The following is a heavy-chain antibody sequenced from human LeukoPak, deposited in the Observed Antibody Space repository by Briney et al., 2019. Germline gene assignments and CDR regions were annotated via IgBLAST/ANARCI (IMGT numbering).Heavy chain of an antibody. CDR2: ISSSSSYT. CDR3: AKDGYINLYYYYSYMAV. D-gene: IGHD4-11*01. Sequence: PGGSLRLSCAASGFTFSSYSMNWVRQAPGKGLEWVSSISSSSSYTYYADSVKGRFTISRDNAKNSLDLQMNSLRAEDTAVYYCAKDGYINLYYYYSYMAVWGKGTTVTVSS. V-gene: IGHV3-21*01. CDR1: GFTFSSYS. J-gene: IGHJ6*03.